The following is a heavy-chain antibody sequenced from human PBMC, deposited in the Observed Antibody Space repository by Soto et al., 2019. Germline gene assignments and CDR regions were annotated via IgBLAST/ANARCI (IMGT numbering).Heavy chain of an antibody. CDR3: ARGEYSSSSRDYYYGMDV. Sequence: SETLSLTXTVSGGSISSGGYYWSWIRQHPGKGLEWIGYIYYSGSTYYNPSLKSRVTISVDTSKNQFSLKLSSVTAADTAVYYCARGEYSSSSRDYYYGMDVWGQGTTVTVS. J-gene: IGHJ6*02. D-gene: IGHD6-6*01. CDR2: IYYSGST. V-gene: IGHV4-31*02. CDR1: GGSISSGGYY.